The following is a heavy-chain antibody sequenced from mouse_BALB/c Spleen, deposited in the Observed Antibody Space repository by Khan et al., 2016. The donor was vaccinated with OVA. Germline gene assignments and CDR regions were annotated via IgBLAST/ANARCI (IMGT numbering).Heavy chain of an antibody. D-gene: IGHD1-1*01. V-gene: IGHV5-6*01. CDR1: GFTFSTYG. Sequence: EVELVESGGDLVKPGGSLKLSCAASGFTFSTYGMSWVRQTPDKRLEWVATISTGGTYTYYPDSVKGRFTISRDNAKNTLYLQLSRLKSEDTAIYYCARLAYYYNSEGFAYWGPGTLVTVSA. CDR2: ISTGGTYT. J-gene: IGHJ3*01. CDR3: ARLAYYYNSEGFAY.